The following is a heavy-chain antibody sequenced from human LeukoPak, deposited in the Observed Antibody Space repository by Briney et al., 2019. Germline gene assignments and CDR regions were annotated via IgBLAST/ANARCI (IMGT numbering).Heavy chain of an antibody. D-gene: IGHD3-22*01. Sequence: PSETLSLTCTVSGGSISSSSYYWGWIRQPPGTGLEWIGSIYYSGSTYYNPSLKSRVTISVDTSKNQFSLKLSSVTAADTAVYYCARMPITTARAFDIWGQGTMVTVSS. CDR2: IYYSGST. CDR1: GGSISSSSYY. CDR3: ARMPITTARAFDI. V-gene: IGHV4-39*07. J-gene: IGHJ3*02.